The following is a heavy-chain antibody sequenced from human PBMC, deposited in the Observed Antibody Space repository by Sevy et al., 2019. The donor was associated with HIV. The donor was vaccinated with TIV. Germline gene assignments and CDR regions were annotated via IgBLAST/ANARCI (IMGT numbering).Heavy chain of an antibody. CDR2: IYPVDSDT. D-gene: IGHD4-17*01. V-gene: IGHV5-51*01. Sequence: GESLKISCKGSGYTFTSYWIGWVRQMPGKGLEWMGIIYPVDSDTRYSPSFQGQVTISADKSISTAYLQWSSLKASDTAMYYCARHHASYGVTGYYYYYGLDVWGQGTTVTVSS. J-gene: IGHJ6*02. CDR1: GYTFTSYW. CDR3: ARHHASYGVTGYYYYYGLDV.